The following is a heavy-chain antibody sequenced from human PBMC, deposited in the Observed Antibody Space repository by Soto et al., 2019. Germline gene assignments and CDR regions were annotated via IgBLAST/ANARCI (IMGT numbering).Heavy chain of an antibody. J-gene: IGHJ4*02. CDR3: ARFTGGDDYYFDY. V-gene: IGHV4-34*01. D-gene: IGHD4-17*01. Sequence: QVQLQQWGAGLLKPSETLSLTCAVYGVSFSGYYWSWIRQPPGKGLEWIGEINHSGSTNNNPPIKSRVTIAVVTSKSQFSLKLSSVTAADTAVYYGARFTGGDDYYFDYWSQGTLVTVSS. CDR1: GVSFSGYY. CDR2: INHSGST.